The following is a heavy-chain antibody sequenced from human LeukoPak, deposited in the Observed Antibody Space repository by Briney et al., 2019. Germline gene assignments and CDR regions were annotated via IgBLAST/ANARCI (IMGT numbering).Heavy chain of an antibody. J-gene: IGHJ4*02. D-gene: IGHD5-24*01. Sequence: PGGSLRLSCAASGFTFSSYAMSWVRQAPGKGLEGVSSISSSSSYIYYADSVKGRFTISRDNAKNSLYLQMNSLRAEDTAVYYCARAVGDGYNYMGYFDYWGQGALVIVSS. CDR1: GFTFSSYA. CDR3: ARAVGDGYNYMGYFDY. CDR2: ISSSSSYI. V-gene: IGHV3-21*01.